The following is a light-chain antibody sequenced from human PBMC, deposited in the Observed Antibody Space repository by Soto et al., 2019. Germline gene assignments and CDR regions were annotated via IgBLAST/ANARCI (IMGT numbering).Light chain of an antibody. CDR1: NSNIGSNT. J-gene: IGLJ2*01. CDR2: SNN. CDR3: ASWDDSLNGVV. Sequence: QSVLTQPASASGTPGQRVSISCSGSNSNIGSNTVNWYQQVPGAAPKLLIYSNNQRPSGVPDRFSASKSATSASVAISGLQSEDEADYYCASWDDSLNGVVFGGGTKLTVL. V-gene: IGLV1-44*01.